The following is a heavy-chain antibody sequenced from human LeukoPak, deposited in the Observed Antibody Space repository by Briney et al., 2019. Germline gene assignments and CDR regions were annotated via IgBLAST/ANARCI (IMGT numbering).Heavy chain of an antibody. Sequence: GGSLRLSCAASGFTVSSNYMSWVRQAPGKGLEWVSLIYSGGYTYYADSVKGRFTISRDNSKNTLYLQMNSLRAEDTAVYHCVRQRYYYDSSGPYFDYWGQGALVTVSS. V-gene: IGHV3-53*01. D-gene: IGHD3-22*01. CDR3: VRQRYYYDSSGPYFDY. CDR2: IYSGGYT. CDR1: GFTVSSNY. J-gene: IGHJ4*02.